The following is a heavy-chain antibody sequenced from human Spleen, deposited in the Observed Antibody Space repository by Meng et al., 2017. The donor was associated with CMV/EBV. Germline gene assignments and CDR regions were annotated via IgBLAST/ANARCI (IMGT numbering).Heavy chain of an antibody. Sequence: GGSLRLSCAVSRFTFSNFAMSWVRQAPGKGLEWVSAITATSGSTYHADSVKGRFTISRDNSKNTLFLQMNSLRAEDTAIYYCAKAFSSSWYRGYYDFWGQGTLVTVSS. CDR2: ITATSGST. CDR1: RFTFSNFA. CDR3: AKAFSSSWYRGYYDF. V-gene: IGHV3-23*01. D-gene: IGHD6-13*01. J-gene: IGHJ4*02.